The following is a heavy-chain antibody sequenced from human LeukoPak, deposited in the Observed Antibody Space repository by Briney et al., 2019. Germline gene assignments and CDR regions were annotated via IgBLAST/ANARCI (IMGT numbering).Heavy chain of an antibody. J-gene: IGHJ4*02. CDR2: IWYDGSNK. D-gene: IGHD2-15*01. CDR3: AKAAYCSGGSCYHFDY. Sequence: GGSLRLSCAASGFTFSSYGMHWVRQAPGKGLEWVAVIWYDGSNKYYADSVKGRFTISRDNSKNTLYLQMDSLRAEDTAVDYCAKAAYCSGGSCYHFDYWGQGTLVTVSS. CDR1: GFTFSSYG. V-gene: IGHV3-33*06.